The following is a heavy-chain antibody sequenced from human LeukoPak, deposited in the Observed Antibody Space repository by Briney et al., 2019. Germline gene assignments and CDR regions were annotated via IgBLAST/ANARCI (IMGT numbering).Heavy chain of an antibody. CDR1: GYTFTSYG. V-gene: IGHV1-18*01. CDR3: AREMGPGGFWSGYYRTPFDY. D-gene: IGHD3-3*01. J-gene: IGHJ4*02. CDR2: ISAYNGNT. Sequence: GASVKVSCKASGYTFTSYGISWVRQAPGQGLEWMGWISAYNGNTHYAQKLQGRVTMTTETSTSTAYMELRSLRSDDTAVYYCAREMGPGGFWSGYYRTPFDYWGQGTLVTVSS.